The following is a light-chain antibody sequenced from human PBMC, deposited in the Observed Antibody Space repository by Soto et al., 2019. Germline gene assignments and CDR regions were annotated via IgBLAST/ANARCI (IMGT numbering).Light chain of an antibody. J-gene: IGKJ1*01. CDR2: WAS. Sequence: IVMTQSPDSLAVSLGERATINCKSSQSVLYSSNNKNYLAWYQQKPGQPPKLLIYWASTRDSGVPDRFSGGGSGTDRPRTISSLQAEDVAVYYCQQYSSPWTCGQWTNVEIK. CDR1: QSVLYSSNNKNY. V-gene: IGKV4-1*01. CDR3: QQYSSPWT.